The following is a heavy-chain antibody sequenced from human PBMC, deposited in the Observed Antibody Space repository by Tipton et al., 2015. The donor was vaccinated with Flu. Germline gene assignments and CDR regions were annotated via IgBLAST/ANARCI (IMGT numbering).Heavy chain of an antibody. CDR1: GDSIGSDYF. CDR2: ISHSGSS. J-gene: IGHJ4*02. D-gene: IGHD3-10*01. V-gene: IGHV4-38-2*02. CDR3: LRSTYYYGSGSSDY. Sequence: LRLSCTVSGDSIGSDYFWGWIRQPPGKGLEWIGTISHSGSSYYKPSLKSRLTISLDTFQNHFSLKLNSVIAADTAVYYCLRSTYYYGSGSSDYWGQGTLVTVSS.